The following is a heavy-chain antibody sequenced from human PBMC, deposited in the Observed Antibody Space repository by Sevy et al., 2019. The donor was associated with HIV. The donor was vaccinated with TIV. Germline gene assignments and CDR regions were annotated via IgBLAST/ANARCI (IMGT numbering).Heavy chain of an antibody. CDR2: LKSKADGRTV. V-gene: IGHV3-49*04. CDR1: GFTFGDYA. D-gene: IGHD1-1*01. CDR3: TRWKGLQSIFDY. Sequence: GGSLRLSCTTSGFTFGDYAMNWVRQAPGKGLEWVVFLKSKADGRTVDHAASVKGRFTISRDDSKRIAYLHMNDLTTDDTGVYYCTRWKGLQSIFDYWGQGALVTVSS. J-gene: IGHJ4*02.